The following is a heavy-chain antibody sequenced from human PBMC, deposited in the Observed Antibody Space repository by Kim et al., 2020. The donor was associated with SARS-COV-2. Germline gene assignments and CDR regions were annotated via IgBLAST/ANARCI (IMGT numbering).Heavy chain of an antibody. J-gene: IGHJ3*02. V-gene: IGHV3-74*01. CDR3: ARAPGPDAFDI. CDR2: T. Sequence: TSYADSVKGRFTISRDNAKNTLYLQMNSLRAEDTAVYYCARAPGPDAFDIWGQGTMVTVSS.